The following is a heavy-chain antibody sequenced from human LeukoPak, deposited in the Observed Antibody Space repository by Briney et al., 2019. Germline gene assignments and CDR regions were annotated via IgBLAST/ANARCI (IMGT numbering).Heavy chain of an antibody. CDR2: ISYDGSNK. J-gene: IGHJ5*02. CDR3: ARGDKELIFKRRKGGFDP. V-gene: IGHV3-30*04. Sequence: GGSLRLSCAASGFTFSSYAMHWVRQAPGKGLEWVTVISYDGSNKYYADSMKGRFTISRDNSKNTLYMQMNSLRAEDTAVYYCARGDKELIFKRRKGGFDPWGQGTLVTVSS. CDR1: GFTFSSYA. D-gene: IGHD1-1*01.